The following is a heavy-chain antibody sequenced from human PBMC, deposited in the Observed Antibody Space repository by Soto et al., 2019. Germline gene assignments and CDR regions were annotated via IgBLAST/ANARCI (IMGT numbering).Heavy chain of an antibody. V-gene: IGHV3-30*18. J-gene: IGHJ4*02. CDR2: ISYDGSNK. CDR1: GFTFSSYG. CDR3: AKDLSRSGFY. Sequence: QVQLVESGGGVVQPGRSLRLSCAASGFTFSSYGMHWVRQAPGKGLEWVAVISYDGSNKYYADSVKGRFTISRDNSKNTLYLRMNSLRAEDTAVYYCAKDLSRSGFYWGQGTLVTVSS. D-gene: IGHD3-3*02.